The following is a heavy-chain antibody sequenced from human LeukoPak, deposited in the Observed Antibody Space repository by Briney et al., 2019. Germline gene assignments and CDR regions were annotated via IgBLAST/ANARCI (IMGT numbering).Heavy chain of an antibody. CDR2: INPNSGGT. V-gene: IGHV1-2*02. J-gene: IGHJ5*02. CDR3: ASGRRVRGRLQVVSWFDP. Sequence: ASVKVSCKASGYTFTDYYMHWVRQAPGQGLEWMGWINPNSGGTNYAQKFQGRVTMTRDTSISTAYMELSRLRSDDTAVYYCASGRRVRGRLQVVSWFDPWGQGTLVTVSS. D-gene: IGHD4-11*01. CDR1: GYTFTDYY.